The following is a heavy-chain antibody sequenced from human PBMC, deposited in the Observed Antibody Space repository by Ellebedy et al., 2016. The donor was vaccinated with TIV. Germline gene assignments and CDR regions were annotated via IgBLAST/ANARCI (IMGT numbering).Heavy chain of an antibody. CDR3: SRGDNYYYDSSGYYYTY. V-gene: IGHV1-46*01. J-gene: IGHJ4*02. CDR1: GYTFTSYY. D-gene: IGHD3-22*01. CDR2: INPTTGNS. Sequence: ASVKVSCKASGYTFTSYYFYWVRQAPGQGREWMGIINPTTGNSNYAQKFQGRVTMTRDTSTSPVYMELSSLRSEDTAVYYCSRGDNYYYDSSGYYYTYWGQGTLVTVSS.